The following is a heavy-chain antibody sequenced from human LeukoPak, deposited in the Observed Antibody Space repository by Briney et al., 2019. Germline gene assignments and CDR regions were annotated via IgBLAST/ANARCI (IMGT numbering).Heavy chain of an antibody. J-gene: IGHJ4*02. CDR2: INPNSGGT. CDR3: ARVTSSGWYVDY. Sequence: ASVKVSCKASGYTFTGYYMHWVRQAPGQGLERMGWINPNSGGTNYAQKFQGRVTMTRDTSISTAYMELSRLRSDDTAVYYCARVTSSGWYVDYWGQGTLVTVSS. D-gene: IGHD6-19*01. V-gene: IGHV1-2*02. CDR1: GYTFTGYY.